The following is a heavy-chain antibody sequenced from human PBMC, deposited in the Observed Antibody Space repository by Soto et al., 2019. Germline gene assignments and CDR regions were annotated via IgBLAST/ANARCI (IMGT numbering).Heavy chain of an antibody. CDR1: GFTFSNYA. D-gene: IGHD3-22*01. J-gene: IGHJ4*02. CDR2: ISGSGGGT. Sequence: EVHLLESGGDWVQPGGSLRLSCAGCGFTFSNYAMNWDRQAPGKGLEWVSSISGSGGGTYYAASVQGHVTIFRDNSKNHVDLQINSLRADDTAVYYCARAWEYYYDSGALAFYFDYCGKGTLITVSS. CDR3: ARAWEYYYDSGALAFYFDY. V-gene: IGHV3-23*01.